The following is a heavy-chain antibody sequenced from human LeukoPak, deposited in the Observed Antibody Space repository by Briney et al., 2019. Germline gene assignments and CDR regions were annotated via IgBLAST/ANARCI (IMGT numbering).Heavy chain of an antibody. V-gene: IGHV3-30-3*01. J-gene: IGHJ4*02. Sequence: PGGSLRLSCAASGFTFSSYAMHWVRQAPGKGLEWVAVISYDGSNKYYADSVKGRFTISRDNSKNTLYLQMNSLRAEDTAVYYCAKEVAAHGYSYGYPYWGQGTLVTVSS. CDR3: AKEVAAHGYSYGYPY. CDR1: GFTFSSYA. D-gene: IGHD5-18*01. CDR2: ISYDGSNK.